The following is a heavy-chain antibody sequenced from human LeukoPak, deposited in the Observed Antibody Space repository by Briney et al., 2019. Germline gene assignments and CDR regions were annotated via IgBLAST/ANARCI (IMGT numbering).Heavy chain of an antibody. D-gene: IGHD3-10*01. J-gene: IGHJ4*02. Sequence: SGGSLRLSCAASGFTFSSYAMSWVRQAPGKGLEWVSTISGGGDNTYYADSVKGRFTISRDNSKNTLYLQMNSLRAEDTAVYYCARETYYYGSGSLPFDYWGQGTLVTVSS. V-gene: IGHV3-23*01. CDR2: ISGGGDNT. CDR3: ARETYYYGSGSLPFDY. CDR1: GFTFSSYA.